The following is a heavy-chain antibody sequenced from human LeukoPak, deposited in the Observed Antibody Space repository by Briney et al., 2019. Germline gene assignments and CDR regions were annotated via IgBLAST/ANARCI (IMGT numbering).Heavy chain of an antibody. V-gene: IGHV3-21*01. J-gene: IGHJ4*02. D-gene: IGHD6-13*01. CDR2: ISSSSSYI. CDR1: GFTFSSYS. CDR3: ARDGDPGIAGTPAYY. Sequence: GGSLRLSCAASGFTFSSYSMNWVRQAPGKGLEWVSSISSSSSYIYYVDSVKGRFTISRDNAKNSLYLQMNSLRAEDTAVYYCARDGDPGIAGTPAYYWGQGTLVTVSS.